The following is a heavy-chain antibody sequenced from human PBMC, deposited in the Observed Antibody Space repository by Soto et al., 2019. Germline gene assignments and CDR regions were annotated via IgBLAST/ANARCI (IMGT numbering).Heavy chain of an antibody. D-gene: IGHD2-8*01. CDR2: IDPGDSYT. V-gene: IGHV5-10-1*03. Sequence: EVQLVQSGAEVKKPGESLRISCKGSGYSFPRYWINWVRQVPGKGMEWLGRIDPGDSYTKYSPSFQGHVTISTDKSVSTAYLQWSSLKASDTAMYYCATHSAGVEKWGQGTLVTVSS. CDR3: ATHSAGVEK. J-gene: IGHJ4*02. CDR1: GYSFPRYW.